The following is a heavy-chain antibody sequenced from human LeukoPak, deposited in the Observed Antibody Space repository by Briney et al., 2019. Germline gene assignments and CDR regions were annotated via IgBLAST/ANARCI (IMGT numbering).Heavy chain of an antibody. CDR2: IYYSGST. D-gene: IGHD3-10*01. V-gene: IGHV4-59*01. Sequence: SETLSLTCTVSGGSISSYYWSWIRQPPGKGLEWIGYIYYSGSTNYNPSLKSRVTISVDTSKNQFSLKLSSVTAADTAVYYCARAKYGSGSYRRSTYGMDVWGQGTTVTVSS. J-gene: IGHJ6*02. CDR1: GGSISSYY. CDR3: ARAKYGSGSYRRSTYGMDV.